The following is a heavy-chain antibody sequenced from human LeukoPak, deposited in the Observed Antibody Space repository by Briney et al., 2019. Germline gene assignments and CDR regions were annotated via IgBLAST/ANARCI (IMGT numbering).Heavy chain of an antibody. D-gene: IGHD3-3*01. V-gene: IGHV1-18*01. CDR2: ISAYNGNT. CDR1: GYTFTSYG. J-gene: IGHJ4*02. Sequence: GASVKVSCKASGYTFTSYGISWVRQAPGQGLEWMGWISAYNGNTNYAQKLQGRVTMTTDTSTSTAYMELRSLRSDDTAVYYCARATNDFWSGYLDNTFDYWGQGTLVTVSS. CDR3: ARATNDFWSGYLDNTFDY.